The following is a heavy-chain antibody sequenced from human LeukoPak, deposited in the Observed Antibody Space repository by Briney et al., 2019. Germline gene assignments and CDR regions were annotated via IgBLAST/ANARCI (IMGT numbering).Heavy chain of an antibody. CDR1: GFTFSSYW. CDR2: INSDGSST. CDR3: AGLQWLATVDI. J-gene: IGHJ3*02. V-gene: IGHV3-74*01. D-gene: IGHD6-19*01. Sequence: GGSLRLSCAASGFTFSSYWMHWVRQAPGKGLVWVSRINSDGSSTSFADSVKGRFTISRDNAKNTLYLQMNSLRAEDTAVYYCAGLQWLATVDIWGQGTMVAVSS.